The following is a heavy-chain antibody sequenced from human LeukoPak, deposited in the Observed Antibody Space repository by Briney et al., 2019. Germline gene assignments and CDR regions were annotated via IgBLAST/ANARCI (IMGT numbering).Heavy chain of an antibody. V-gene: IGHV1-69*13. CDR2: IIPIFGTT. CDR3: AAGPYDGWSFDY. J-gene: IGHJ4*02. D-gene: IGHD6-19*01. CDR1: GGTFSSYA. Sequence: SVKVSCKASGGTFSSYAISWVRQAPGQGLEWMGAIIPIFGTTNYAQKFQGRVTITADESTSTAYMELSSLRSEDTAVYHCAAGPYDGWSFDYWDQGTLVIVSS.